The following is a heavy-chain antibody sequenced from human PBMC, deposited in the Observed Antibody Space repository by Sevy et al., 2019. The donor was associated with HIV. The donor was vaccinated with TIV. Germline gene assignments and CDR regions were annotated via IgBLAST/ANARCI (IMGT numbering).Heavy chain of an antibody. CDR1: GGSFSGYY. V-gene: IGHV4-34*01. D-gene: IGHD3-3*01. J-gene: IGHJ6*02. Sequence: SETLSLTCAVYGGSFSGYYWSWIRQPPGKGLEWIGEINHSGSTNYNPSLKSRVTISVDTSKNQFSLKLSSVTAADTAVYYCVGELRFLEWLPPEIYGMDVWGQGTTVTVSS. CDR2: INHSGST. CDR3: VGELRFLEWLPPEIYGMDV.